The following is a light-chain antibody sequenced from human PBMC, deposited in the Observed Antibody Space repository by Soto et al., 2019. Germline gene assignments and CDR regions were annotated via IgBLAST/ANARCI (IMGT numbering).Light chain of an antibody. CDR3: QTWGTGIHVV. CDR1: SGHSSYA. J-gene: IGLJ2*01. V-gene: IGLV4-69*01. Sequence: QPVLTQSPSASASLGASVKLTCTLSSGHSSYAIAWHQQQPEKGPRYLMKLNSDGSHSKGDGIPDRFSGSSSGAERYLTNSSLQSEDEADYYCQTWGTGIHVVFGGGTQLTVL. CDR2: LNSDGSH.